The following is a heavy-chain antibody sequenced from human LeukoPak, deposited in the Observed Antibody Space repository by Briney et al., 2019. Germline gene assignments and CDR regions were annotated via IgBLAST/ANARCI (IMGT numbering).Heavy chain of an antibody. CDR3: ARVLIAVAGREFGP. J-gene: IGHJ5*02. V-gene: IGHV4-59*01. Sequence: SETLSPTCTVSGRSISSYYRSWIRQLPGEGLGWVGYIYYSGSTNYNPSLKSRVTISVDTSKNQFSLKLSSVTAADTAVYYCARVLIAVAGREFGPWGQGTLVTVSS. CDR2: IYYSGST. CDR1: GRSISSYY. D-gene: IGHD6-19*01.